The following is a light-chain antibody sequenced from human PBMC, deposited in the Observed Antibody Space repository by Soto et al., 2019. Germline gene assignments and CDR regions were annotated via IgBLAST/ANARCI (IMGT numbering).Light chain of an antibody. CDR1: QSVSSN. CDR3: QQYGSSPLT. J-gene: IGKJ4*01. V-gene: IGKV3-15*01. Sequence: EIVMTQSPATLSGSPGERATLSCRASQSVSSNLAWYQQKPGQAPRLLIYGASTRATGIPARFSGSGSGTEFTLTISSLQSEDFAVYYCQQYGSSPLTFGGGTKVDIK. CDR2: GAS.